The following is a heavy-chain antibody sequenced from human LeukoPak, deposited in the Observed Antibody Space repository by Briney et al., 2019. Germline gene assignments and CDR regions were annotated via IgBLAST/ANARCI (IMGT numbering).Heavy chain of an antibody. CDR1: GGSISSYY. V-gene: IGHV4-59*01. D-gene: IGHD3-22*01. CDR3: ARANGETFYDSSGYYDY. J-gene: IGHJ4*02. CDR2: IYYSGST. Sequence: PSETLSLTCTVSGGSISSYYWSWVRQPPGKGLEWIGYIYYSGSTNYNPSLKSRVTISVDTSKNQFSLKLSSVTAADTAVYYCARANGETFYDSSGYYDYWGQGTLVTVSS.